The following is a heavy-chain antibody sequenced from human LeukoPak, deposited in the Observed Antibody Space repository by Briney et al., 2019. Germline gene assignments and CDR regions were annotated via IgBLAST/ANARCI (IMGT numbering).Heavy chain of an antibody. V-gene: IGHV3-7*01. D-gene: IGHD6-19*01. CDR2: IKQGGSET. J-gene: IGHJ4*02. CDR3: ARQRGSGCLDY. Sequence: GGSLRPSCAASRFTLSNYWMSWVRQAPGKGLEWVANIKQGGSETYYVDSVKGRFTISRDNAKNSLSLQMNSLRAEDTAVYYCARQRGSGCLDYWGQGTLVTVSS. CDR1: RFTLSNYW.